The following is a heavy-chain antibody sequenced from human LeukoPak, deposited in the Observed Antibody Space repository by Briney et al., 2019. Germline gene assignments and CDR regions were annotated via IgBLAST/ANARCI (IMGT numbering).Heavy chain of an antibody. V-gene: IGHV3-30-3*01. CDR2: ISYDGNNK. CDR1: GFTFSTYA. Sequence: GGSLRLSCAASGFTFSTYAIHWVRQAPGKGLEWVAVISYDGNNKYYADSVQGRFIISRDNSKSTLYLQMNSLRAEDTAVYYCARDRRIAVAGIFDFWSQGTLVTVSS. D-gene: IGHD6-19*01. CDR3: ARDRRIAVAGIFDF. J-gene: IGHJ4*02.